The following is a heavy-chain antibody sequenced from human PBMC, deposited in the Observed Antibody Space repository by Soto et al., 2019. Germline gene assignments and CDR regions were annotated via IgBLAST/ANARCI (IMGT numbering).Heavy chain of an antibody. D-gene: IGHD3-22*01. Sequence: VQLVQSGAEVKKPGASVKVSCNASGYTFTNYAMHWVRQAPGQSLEWMGWINGGNGDTKYSQKFQERITITRDTSARTAYRELSSLRSEDSAVYYCSPSLIVATGTLNWCEPWGQGTLVTVSS. V-gene: IGHV1-3*01. CDR3: SPSLIVATGTLNWCEP. CDR1: GYTFTNYA. J-gene: IGHJ5*02. CDR2: INGGNGDT.